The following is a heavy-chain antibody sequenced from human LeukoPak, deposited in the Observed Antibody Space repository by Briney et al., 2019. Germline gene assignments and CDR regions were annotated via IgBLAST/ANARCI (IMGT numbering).Heavy chain of an antibody. D-gene: IGHD2-21*01. J-gene: IGHJ3*02. V-gene: IGHV3-74*01. CDR3: LTIVETDLDAFDI. Sequence: GGSLRLSCAASGFTFRKYWLHWVRHAPGKGLVWVSRINPDDGSTSYADSVKGRFTISRDNAKSTPYLQMNSLRAEDTAVYYCLTIVETDLDAFDIWGQGTKVTVSS. CDR1: GFTFRKYW. CDR2: INPDDGST.